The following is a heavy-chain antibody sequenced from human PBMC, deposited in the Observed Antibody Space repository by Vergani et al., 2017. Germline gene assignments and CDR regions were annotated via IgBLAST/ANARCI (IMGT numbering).Heavy chain of an antibody. J-gene: IGHJ1*01. Sequence: EVQLLESGGGLVQPGGSRRLSCAGAGFTFDTYTMAYVRQAPGKGLEWVATISSGGGGIFYADSVKGRFTISRDNSKNTLFLQMNSLKDEDTAVYYCTTAWGLYYLHGEYFQYWGRGTLVSVS. CDR2: ISSGGGGI. V-gene: IGHV3-23*01. CDR3: TTAWGLYYLHGEYFQY. D-gene: IGHD3-10*01. CDR1: GFTFDTYT.